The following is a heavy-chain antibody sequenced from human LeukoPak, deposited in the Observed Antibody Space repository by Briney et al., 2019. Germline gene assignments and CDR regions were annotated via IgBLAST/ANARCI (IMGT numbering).Heavy chain of an antibody. Sequence: SETLSLTCTVSGGSISSSTYFWGWIRQPPGKGLEWIGSIYYSGSTHYNSSLKSRVTMSVDTSENRFSLKLSSVTAADTAVYYCARVDYYDSSGYYRFDYWGQGTLVTVSS. D-gene: IGHD3-22*01. V-gene: IGHV4-39*07. CDR1: GGSISSSTYF. CDR2: IYYSGST. J-gene: IGHJ4*02. CDR3: ARVDYYDSSGYYRFDY.